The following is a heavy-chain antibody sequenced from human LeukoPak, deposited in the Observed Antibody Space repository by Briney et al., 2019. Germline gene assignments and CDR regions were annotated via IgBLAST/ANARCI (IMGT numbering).Heavy chain of an antibody. Sequence: PGGSLRLSCAASGFTVSSNYMSWVRQAPGKGLEWVSVIYSGGSTYHADSVKGRFTISRDNSKNMLYLQMNSLRVADTAVYYCARDLAAVAGPHWYFDLWGRGTLVTVSS. V-gene: IGHV3-66*01. D-gene: IGHD6-19*01. CDR2: IYSGGST. CDR1: GFTVSSNY. CDR3: ARDLAAVAGPHWYFDL. J-gene: IGHJ2*01.